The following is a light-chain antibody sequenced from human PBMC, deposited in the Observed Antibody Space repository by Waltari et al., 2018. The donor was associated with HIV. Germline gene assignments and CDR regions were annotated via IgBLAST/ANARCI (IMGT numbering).Light chain of an antibody. CDR3: YSTDSSGNPS. CDR1: ALLTNY. J-gene: IGLJ2*01. CDR2: EDS. Sequence: SYELAQPPSVPVSPGQTARKTCAGAALLTNYANWYQQKTGHAPVLVIYEDSKRPSWIPERCSGSSSATMATLTISGAQVEDEADYYCYSTDSSGNPSFGGGTKLTVL. V-gene: IGLV3-10*01.